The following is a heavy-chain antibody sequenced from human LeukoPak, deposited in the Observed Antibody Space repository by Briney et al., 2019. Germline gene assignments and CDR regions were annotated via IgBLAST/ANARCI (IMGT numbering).Heavy chain of an antibody. Sequence: ASVKVSCKASGYTFTSYGISWVLQAPGQGLEWMGWISAYNGNTNYAQKLQGRVTMTTDTSTSTAYMELRSLRSDDTAVYYCARWELLTYYYYYGMDVWGQGTTVTVSS. CDR2: ISAYNGNT. J-gene: IGHJ6*02. CDR3: ARWELLTYYYYYGMDV. D-gene: IGHD1-26*01. CDR1: GYTFTSYG. V-gene: IGHV1-18*01.